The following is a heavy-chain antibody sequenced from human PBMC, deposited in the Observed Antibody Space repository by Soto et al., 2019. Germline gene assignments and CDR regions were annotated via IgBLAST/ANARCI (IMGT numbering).Heavy chain of an antibody. CDR3: VRPIPRWSYHYGMDV. Sequence: QLVASGGRGVQPGRSLRLSCEASEFTFSSYAMHWVRQAPGRGLEWVALISFDGTKAYYATSGKCRFIISRHNPKSMVYLQMDSLRPDDTAIYYGVRPIPRWSYHYGMDVWGHGTTVSVSS. CDR1: EFTFSSYA. J-gene: IGHJ6*02. CDR2: ISFDGTKA. V-gene: IGHV3-30*03. D-gene: IGHD2-15*01.